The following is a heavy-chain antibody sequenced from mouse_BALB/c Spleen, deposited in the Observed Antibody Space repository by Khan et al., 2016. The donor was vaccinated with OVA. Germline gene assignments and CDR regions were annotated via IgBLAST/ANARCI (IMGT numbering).Heavy chain of an antibody. D-gene: IGHD2-4*01. CDR3: ARNYDYDEGLTY. CDR1: GFSLTNYG. CDR2: IWSGGST. Sequence: QVQLQQSGPGLVQPSQSLSITCTVSGFSLTNYGVHWVRQSPGKGLEWLGLIWSGGSTDYNAAFISRLSINKDNSKSQVFFKMHSLQANDTAIYYCARNYDYDEGLTYWGQGTLVTVAA. V-gene: IGHV2-2*02. J-gene: IGHJ3*01.